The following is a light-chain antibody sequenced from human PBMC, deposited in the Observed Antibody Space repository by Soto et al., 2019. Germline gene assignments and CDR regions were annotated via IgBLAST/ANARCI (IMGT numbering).Light chain of an antibody. Sequence: IQVTQSPSSLSASVGDRVTIACRASQGVTSYLAWYQQKPGKAPKLLIYAASTLQSGVPSRFSGSGSVTDFTLTISSLQPEDFATYYCLQLNTYPLTFGPGTKVEIK. V-gene: IGKV1-9*01. CDR3: LQLNTYPLT. J-gene: IGKJ3*01. CDR1: QGVTSY. CDR2: AAS.